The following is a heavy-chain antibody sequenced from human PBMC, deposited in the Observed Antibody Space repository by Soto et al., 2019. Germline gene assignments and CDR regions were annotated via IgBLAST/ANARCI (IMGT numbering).Heavy chain of an antibody. CDR2: INHSGST. V-gene: IGHV4-34*01. D-gene: IGHD3-3*01. J-gene: IGHJ4*02. Sequence: SETLSLTCAVYGGSFSGYYWSWIRQPPGKGLEWIGEINHSGSTNYNPSLKSRVTISVDTSKNQFSLKLSSVTAADTAVYCSARKSCITIFGVVICSKSFDYWGQGTLVTVSS. CDR3: ARKSCITIFGVVICSKSFDY. CDR1: GGSFSGYY.